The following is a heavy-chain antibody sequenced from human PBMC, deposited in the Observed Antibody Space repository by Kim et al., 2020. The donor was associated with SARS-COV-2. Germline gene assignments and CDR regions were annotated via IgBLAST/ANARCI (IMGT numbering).Heavy chain of an antibody. J-gene: IGHJ6*02. Sequence: GVSLRLSCAASGFTFSSYWMHWVRQAPGKGLVWVSRINSDGSSTSYADSVKGRFTISRDNAKNTLYLQMNSLRAEDTAVYYCAREYYDILTGYYYYYGMDVWGQGTTVTVSS. D-gene: IGHD3-9*01. CDR2: INSDGSST. V-gene: IGHV3-74*01. CDR1: GFTFSSYW. CDR3: AREYYDILTGYYYYYGMDV.